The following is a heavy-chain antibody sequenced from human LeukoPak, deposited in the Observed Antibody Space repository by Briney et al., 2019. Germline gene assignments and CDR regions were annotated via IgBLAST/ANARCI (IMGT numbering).Heavy chain of an antibody. V-gene: IGHV1-8*01. CDR2: MNPNSGNT. J-gene: IGHJ4*02. CDR3: ARDTYYYGSGSYYIDY. D-gene: IGHD3-10*01. CDR1: GYTFTSYD. Sequence: GASVKVSCKASGYTFTSYDINWVRQATGQGLEWMGWMNPNSGNTGYAQKFQGRVTMTRNTSISTAYMELSSLRSEDTAVYYCARDTYYYGSGSYYIDYWGQGTLVTVSS.